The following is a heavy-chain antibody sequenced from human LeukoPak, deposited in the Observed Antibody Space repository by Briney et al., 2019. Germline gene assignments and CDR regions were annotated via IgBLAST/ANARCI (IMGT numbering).Heavy chain of an antibody. Sequence: GRSLRLSCAASGFTFSSYGMHWVRQAPGKGLEWVAVMWYDGSNKYYADSVKGRFTISRDNSKNTLYLQMNSLRAEDTAVYYCARDLGGMDVWGQGTTVTVSS. CDR1: GFTFSSYG. J-gene: IGHJ6*02. CDR3: ARDLGGMDV. V-gene: IGHV3-33*01. CDR2: MWYDGSNK.